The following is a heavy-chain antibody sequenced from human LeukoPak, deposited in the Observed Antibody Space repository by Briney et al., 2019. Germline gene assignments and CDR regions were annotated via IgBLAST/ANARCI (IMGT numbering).Heavy chain of an antibody. CDR2: INPSGGST. Sequence: EASVKVSCKASGYTFTSYYMHWVRQAPGQGLEWMGIINPSGGSTSYAQKFQGRVTMTRDTSTSTVYMELSSLRSEDTAVYYCARVVNYYYDSSGYHYYMDVWGKGTTVTVSS. CDR3: ARVVNYYYDSSGYHYYMDV. D-gene: IGHD3-22*01. V-gene: IGHV1-46*01. CDR1: GYTFTSYY. J-gene: IGHJ6*03.